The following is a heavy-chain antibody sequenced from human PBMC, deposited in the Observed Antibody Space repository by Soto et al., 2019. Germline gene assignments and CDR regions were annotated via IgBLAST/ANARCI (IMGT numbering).Heavy chain of an antibody. CDR2: ISDSAATT. CDR3: AKEEISRWSFAY. CDR1: GFSFSSYA. D-gene: IGHD6-13*01. V-gene: IGHV3-23*01. Sequence: PGGSLRLSCAASGFSFSSYAMSWVRQAPGKGLEWVSSISDSAATTYYADSVKGRFTISRDNSKNTLFLQMNSLRAEDTAVYYCAKEEISRWSFAYRGQGTLVTVSS. J-gene: IGHJ4*02.